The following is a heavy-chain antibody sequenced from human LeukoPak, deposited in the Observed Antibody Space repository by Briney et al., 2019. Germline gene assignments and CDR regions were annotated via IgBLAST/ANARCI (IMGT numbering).Heavy chain of an antibody. Sequence: PSETLSLTCAVHGESFKDYYWNWIRQPPGKGLEWIGEINHSGSSNYNPSLKSRVTISVDTSKNQFSLKLSSVTAADTAVYYCARSGTYQHSSSYDYWGQGTLVTVSS. CDR2: INHSGSS. V-gene: IGHV4-34*01. CDR3: ARSGTYQHSSSYDY. D-gene: IGHD6-13*01. CDR1: GESFKDYY. J-gene: IGHJ4*02.